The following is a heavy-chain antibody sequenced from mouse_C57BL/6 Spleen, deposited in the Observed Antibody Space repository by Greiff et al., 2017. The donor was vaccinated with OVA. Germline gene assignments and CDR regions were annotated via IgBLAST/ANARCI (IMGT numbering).Heavy chain of an antibody. CDR3: AREGLYGNQAWFAY. Sequence: QVQLHQPGAELVRPGSSVKLTCKASGYTFTSYWMDWVQQRPGQGLEWIGNIYPSDSETHYNQKFKDKATLTVDKSSSTAYMQLSSLTSEDSAVYYCAREGLYGNQAWFAYWGQGTLVTVSA. J-gene: IGHJ3*01. V-gene: IGHV1-61*01. CDR1: GYTFTSYW. CDR2: IYPSDSET. D-gene: IGHD2-1*01.